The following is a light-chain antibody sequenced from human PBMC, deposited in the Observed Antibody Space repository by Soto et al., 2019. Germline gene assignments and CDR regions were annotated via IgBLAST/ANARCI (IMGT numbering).Light chain of an antibody. CDR1: QSVLYSSNNKNY. CDR2: WAS. J-gene: IGKJ1*01. CDR3: QQYYSTPWT. V-gene: IGKV4-1*01. Sequence: DIVMTQSPDSLAVSLGERATINCKSSQSVLYSSNNKNYLAWYQQKPGQPPKLLIYWASTRESWVPDRFSGRGSGTDFTLTISSLQAEDVAVYYCQQYYSTPWTFGQGTKVEIK.